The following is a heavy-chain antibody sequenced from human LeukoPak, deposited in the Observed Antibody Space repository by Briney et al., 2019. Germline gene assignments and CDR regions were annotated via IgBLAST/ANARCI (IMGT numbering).Heavy chain of an antibody. V-gene: IGHV4-34*01. J-gene: IGHJ4*02. CDR3: ASGYSYDLFDY. CDR1: GGSFSGYH. D-gene: IGHD5-18*01. Sequence: SETLSLTCVVYGGSFSGYHWSWIRQPPGKGLEWIGEINHSGYTNYNPSVQSRVTISVDTSKTQLSLKLTSVTAADTAVYYCASGYSYDLFDYWGQGTLVTVSS. CDR2: INHSGYT.